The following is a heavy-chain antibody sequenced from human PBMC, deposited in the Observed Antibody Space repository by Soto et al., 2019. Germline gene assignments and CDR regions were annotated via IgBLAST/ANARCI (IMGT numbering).Heavy chain of an antibody. CDR3: ARETSPYTTSSHAFDI. CDR2: VSSTGNFI. CDR1: GFIFSSYS. J-gene: IGHJ3*02. V-gene: IGHV3-21*01. D-gene: IGHD2-2*02. Sequence: EVQLVESGGGLVKPGGSLRLSCAASGFIFSSYSMNWVRQAPGKGLEWVSSVSSTGNFINYADSLKGRFTISRDNAKNSLFLQMNILRAEDTAVYYCARETSPYTTSSHAFDIWGRGTMVTVSS.